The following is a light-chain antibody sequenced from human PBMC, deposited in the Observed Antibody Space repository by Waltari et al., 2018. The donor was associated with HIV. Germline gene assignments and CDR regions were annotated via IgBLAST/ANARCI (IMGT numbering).Light chain of an antibody. CDR1: TSNIETQW. V-gene: IGLV1-47*01. CDR2: RNY. J-gene: IGLJ3*02. Sequence: QSVLTQPPSASWTPGQTVTISCSGSTSNIETQWVYWYQQLPGTAPKLLIYRNYKRPSGVPERFSVSKSGASASLVISGLRSEDEADYYCEAWDSTLKETLFGGGTKLTVL. CDR3: EAWDSTLKETL.